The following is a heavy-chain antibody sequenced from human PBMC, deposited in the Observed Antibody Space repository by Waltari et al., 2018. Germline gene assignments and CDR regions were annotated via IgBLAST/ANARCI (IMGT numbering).Heavy chain of an antibody. CDR3: ARGITGTTAHFDY. CDR1: GGTFSSYA. Sequence: QVQLVQSGAEVKKPGSSVKVSCKASGGTFSSYAISWVRQAPGQGLEWMGGSIPILGIANYAQKFQGRVTITADKSTSTAYMELSSLRSEDTAVYYCARGITGTTAHFDYWGQGTLVTVSS. CDR2: SIPILGIA. J-gene: IGHJ4*02. D-gene: IGHD1-20*01. V-gene: IGHV1-69*10.